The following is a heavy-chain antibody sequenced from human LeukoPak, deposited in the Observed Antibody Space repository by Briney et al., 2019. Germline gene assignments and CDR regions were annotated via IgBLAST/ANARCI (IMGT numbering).Heavy chain of an antibody. CDR3: ASYCGGDCYTPADY. Sequence: SETLSLTCTVSGGSISSSSYHWGWIRQPPGKGLEWIGSIYYSGSTYYNPSLKSRVTISVDTSKNQFSLKLSSVTAADTAVYYCASYCGGDCYTPADYWGQGTLVTVSS. J-gene: IGHJ4*02. D-gene: IGHD2-21*01. V-gene: IGHV4-39*01. CDR1: GGSISSSSYH. CDR2: IYYSGST.